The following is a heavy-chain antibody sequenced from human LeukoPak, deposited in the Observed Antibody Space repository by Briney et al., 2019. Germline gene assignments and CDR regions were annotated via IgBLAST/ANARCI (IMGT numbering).Heavy chain of an antibody. V-gene: IGHV3-15*01. J-gene: IGHJ4*02. CDR3: TTAGHN. Sequence: GGSLRLSCAASGVTLSHAWVSWVRQAPGKGLEWVGRIKRRTDGGTIDDAAPGKGSFTISRDDATNTLYPQMHSLKTEDTAVNYRTTAGHNWGQGTLVTVSS. CDR2: IKRRTDGGTI. CDR1: GVTLSHAW.